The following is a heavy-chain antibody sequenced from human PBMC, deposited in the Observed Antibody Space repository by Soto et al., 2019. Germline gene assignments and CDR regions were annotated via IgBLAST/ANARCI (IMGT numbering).Heavy chain of an antibody. D-gene: IGHD6-13*01. J-gene: IGHJ5*02. CDR1: GGSISSYY. CDR2: IYYSGST. V-gene: IGHV4-59*01. CDR3: ARDGEAAAGTSWFDP. Sequence: PSETLSLTCTVSGGSISSYYWSWIRQPPGKGLEWIGYIYYSGSTNYNPSLKSRVTISVDTSKNQFSLKLSSVTAADTAVCYCARDGEAAAGTSWFDPWGQGTLVTVSS.